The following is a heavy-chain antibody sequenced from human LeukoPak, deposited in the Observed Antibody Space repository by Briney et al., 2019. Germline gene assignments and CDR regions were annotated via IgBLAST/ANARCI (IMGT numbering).Heavy chain of an antibody. Sequence: GASVKVSCKASGYTFTSYYMHWVRQAPGQGLEWMGIINPSGGSTSYAQKFQGRVTMTRDTSTSTVYMELSSLRSEDTAVYYCARGVTITGTTSGFDYWGQGTLVTVSS. J-gene: IGHJ4*02. CDR2: INPSGGST. CDR3: ARGVTITGTTSGFDY. D-gene: IGHD1-7*01. V-gene: IGHV1-46*01. CDR1: GYTFTSYY.